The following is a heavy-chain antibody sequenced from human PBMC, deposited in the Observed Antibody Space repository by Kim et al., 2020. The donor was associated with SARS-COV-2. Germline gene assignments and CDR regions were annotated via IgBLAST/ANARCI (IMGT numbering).Heavy chain of an antibody. CDR2: INHSGST. Sequence: SETLSLTCAVYGGSFSGYYWSWIRQPPGKGLEWIGEINHSGSTNYNPSLKSRVTISVDTSKNQFSLKLSSVTAADTAVYYCARRPIGPRTHFDYWGQGTLVTVSS. J-gene: IGHJ4*02. V-gene: IGHV4-34*01. CDR3: ARRPIGPRTHFDY. CDR1: GGSFSGYY. D-gene: IGHD2-21*01.